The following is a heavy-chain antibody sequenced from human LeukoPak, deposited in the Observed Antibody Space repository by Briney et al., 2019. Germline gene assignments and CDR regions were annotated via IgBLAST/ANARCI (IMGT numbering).Heavy chain of an antibody. V-gene: IGHV1-2*02. Sequence: EASVKVSCKASGYTFTGYYMHWVRQAPGQGLEWMGWINPNSGGTNYAQKFQGRVTMTRDTSISTAYMELSRLRSDDTAVYYCARVWAGYYYGSGYYFDYWGQGTLVTVSS. CDR1: GYTFTGYY. CDR2: INPNSGGT. J-gene: IGHJ4*02. CDR3: ARVWAGYYYGSGYYFDY. D-gene: IGHD3-10*01.